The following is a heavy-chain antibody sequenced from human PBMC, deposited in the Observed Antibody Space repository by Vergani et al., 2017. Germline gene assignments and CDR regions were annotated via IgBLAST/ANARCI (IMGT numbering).Heavy chain of an antibody. Sequence: QVQLQESGPGLVKPSQTLSLTCTVSGGSISSGGYYWSWIRQHPGKGLEWIGYIYYSGSTYYNPSLKSLVTISLDTSKNQFSLKLSSVTAADTAVYYCARAKYYDSSGYHPPLFDYWGQGTLVTVSS. CDR3: ARAKYYDSSGYHPPLFDY. D-gene: IGHD3-22*01. CDR2: IYYSGST. CDR1: GGSISSGGYY. V-gene: IGHV4-31*01. J-gene: IGHJ4*02.